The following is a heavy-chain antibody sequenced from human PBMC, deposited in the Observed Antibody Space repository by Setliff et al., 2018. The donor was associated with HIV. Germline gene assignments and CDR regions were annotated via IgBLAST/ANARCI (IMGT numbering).Heavy chain of an antibody. Sequence: ASVKVSCKASGYTFSRYAMHWVRQAPGQRLEWMGWINIGNGNTVYAQELQGRVTITWDTSASTAYMELNSLRAEDTAVYYCGRDGGGYCSYGNCYRQWYCDYWGLGTLVTVSS. D-gene: IGHD2-15*01. CDR2: INIGNGNT. CDR3: GRDGGGYCSYGNCYRQWYCDY. CDR1: GYTFSRYA. J-gene: IGHJ4*02. V-gene: IGHV1-3*03.